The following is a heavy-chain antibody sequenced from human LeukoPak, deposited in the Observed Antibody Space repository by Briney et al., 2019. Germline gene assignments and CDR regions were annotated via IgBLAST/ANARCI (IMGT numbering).Heavy chain of an antibody. CDR3: AKAAAERCASIKCYPFDS. V-gene: IGHV3-23*01. Sequence: PGRSLRLSCAASGFTFSSYGMHWVRQAPGKGLEWVASIIGPGGDTYHAGSVRGRFTISRDNSKNTLYLQMSHLRVEDTALYYCAKAAAERCASIKCYPFDSWGQGTLVAVSS. D-gene: IGHD1-1*01. CDR2: IIGPGGDT. J-gene: IGHJ4*02. CDR1: GFTFSSYG.